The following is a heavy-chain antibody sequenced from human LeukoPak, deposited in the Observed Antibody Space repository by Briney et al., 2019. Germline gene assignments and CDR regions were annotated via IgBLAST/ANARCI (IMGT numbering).Heavy chain of an antibody. V-gene: IGHV5-51*01. D-gene: IGHD2-15*01. CDR3: ARHRLDCSGGSCYSSAFDI. CDR1: GYSFPTYW. CDR2: IYPADSDT. Sequence: GESLKISCKGSGYSFPTYWIGWVRQMPGKGLEWMGIIYPADSDTRYSPSFQGQVTISADKSISTAYLQWNSLKVSDTAIYYCARHRLDCSGGSCYSSAFDIWGQGTMVTVSS. J-gene: IGHJ3*02.